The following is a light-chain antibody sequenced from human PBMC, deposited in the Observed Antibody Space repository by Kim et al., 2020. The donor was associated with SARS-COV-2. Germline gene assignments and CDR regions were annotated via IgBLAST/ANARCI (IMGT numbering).Light chain of an antibody. CDR2: DAS. V-gene: IGKV3-11*01. CDR1: QSVSSY. Sequence: EIVLTQSPATLSLSPGERATLSCRASQSVSSYLAWYQQKPSQAPRLLIYDASNRASGIPAKFSGSGSGTDFTLTISSLEPDDFAVYYCQQRSNWPPITFGQGTRLEIK. CDR3: QQRSNWPPIT. J-gene: IGKJ5*01.